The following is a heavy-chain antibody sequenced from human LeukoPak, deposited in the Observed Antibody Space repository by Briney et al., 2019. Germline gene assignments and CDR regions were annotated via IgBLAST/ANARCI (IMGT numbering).Heavy chain of an antibody. D-gene: IGHD3-22*01. CDR3: AKDSTVSGSYYGMDI. V-gene: IGHV3-23*01. J-gene: IGHJ6*02. Sequence: GGSLRLSCAASGFTFSSYTVTWVRQAPGKGLEWVSSISGSGSSTYFADSVKGRFTISRDNSKNTLYLQMNSLRDEDTAVYYCAKDSTVSGSYYGMDIWGQGTTVTVSS. CDR1: GFTFSSYT. CDR2: ISGSGSST.